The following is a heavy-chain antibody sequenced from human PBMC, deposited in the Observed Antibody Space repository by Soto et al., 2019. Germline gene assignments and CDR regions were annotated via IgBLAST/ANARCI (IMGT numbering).Heavy chain of an antibody. Sequence: GGSLRLSCAASGFTFSSYAMSWVRQAPGKGLEWVSAISGSGGSTYYADSVKGRFTISRDNSKNTLYLQMNSLRAEDTAVYYCAKDVRRDGYNAAVCFDYWGQGTLVTVSS. CDR1: GFTFSSYA. D-gene: IGHD5-12*01. J-gene: IGHJ4*02. V-gene: IGHV3-23*01. CDR2: ISGSGGST. CDR3: AKDVRRDGYNAAVCFDY.